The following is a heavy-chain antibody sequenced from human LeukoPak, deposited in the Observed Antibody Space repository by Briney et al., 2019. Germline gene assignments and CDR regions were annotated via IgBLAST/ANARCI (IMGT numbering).Heavy chain of an antibody. CDR1: GGSISSYY. CDR2: IYASGNT. J-gene: IGHJ4*02. D-gene: IGHD6-13*01. V-gene: IGHV4-4*07. Sequence: SETLSLTCTVPGGSISSYYWSWVRQPAGKGLEWIGRIYASGNTNYNPSLKGRVTMTVDTSKNQFSLNLSSVTAADTAVYYCARGRGSSWYYFDSWGQGTLVTVSS. CDR3: ARGRGSSWYYFDS.